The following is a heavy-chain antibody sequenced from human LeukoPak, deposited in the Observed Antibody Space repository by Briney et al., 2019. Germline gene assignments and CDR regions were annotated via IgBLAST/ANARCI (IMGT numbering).Heavy chain of an antibody. V-gene: IGHV4-59*01. CDR2: MYHTGST. J-gene: IGHJ3*01. D-gene: IGHD2-15*01. CDR1: GFAFHDYW. CDR3: ARDFQRLGSDAFDF. Sequence: GSLRLSCAASGFAFHDYWMNWIRQPPGKGLEWIGYMYHTGSTNSNPSLKSRVTMSVDTSKNQFSLRLTSVTAADTAVYYCARDFQRLGSDAFDFWGRGTLVTVSS.